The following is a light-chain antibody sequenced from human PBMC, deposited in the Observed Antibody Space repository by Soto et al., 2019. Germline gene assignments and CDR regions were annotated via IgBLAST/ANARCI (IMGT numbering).Light chain of an antibody. V-gene: IGLV7-46*01. CDR2: DTS. Sequence: QTVVTQEPSLTVSPGGTVTLTCGSSTGAVTSGHYPYWFQQKPGQAPRTLIYDTSNKHSWTPARFSGSLLGGKAALTLSGAQPEDEAEYYCLLSYSGAHVVFVGGTQLTVL. CDR3: LLSYSGAHVV. CDR1: TGAVTSGHY. J-gene: IGLJ2*01.